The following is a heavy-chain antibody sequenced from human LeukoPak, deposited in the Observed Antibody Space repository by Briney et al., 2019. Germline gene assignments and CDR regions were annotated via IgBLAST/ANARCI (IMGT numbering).Heavy chain of an antibody. V-gene: IGHV3-48*03. CDR1: GFTFSSYE. Sequence: GGSLRLSCAASGFTFSSYEMNWVRQAPGKGLEWVSYISSSGSTIYYADSVKGRFTISRDNAKNSLYLQMNSLRAEDTALYYCVRDDILTGYPTPFDYWGQGTLVTVSS. CDR2: ISSSGSTI. J-gene: IGHJ4*02. CDR3: VRDDILTGYPTPFDY. D-gene: IGHD3-9*01.